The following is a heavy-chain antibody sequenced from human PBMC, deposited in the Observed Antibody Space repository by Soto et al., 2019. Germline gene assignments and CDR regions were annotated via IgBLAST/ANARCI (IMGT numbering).Heavy chain of an antibody. CDR1: GGSISSGGYY. CDR2: IYYSGST. J-gene: IGHJ4*02. D-gene: IGHD2-2*01. V-gene: IGHV4-31*03. CDR3: ARGRSSTSPYPIGY. Sequence: QVQLQESGPGLVKPSQTLSLTCTVSGGSISSGGYYWSWIRQHPGKGLEWIGYIYYSGSTYYNPSLQSRVTRSLDTSKNQFSLNLSSVTAADTAVYYCARGRSSTSPYPIGYWGQGTLVTVSS.